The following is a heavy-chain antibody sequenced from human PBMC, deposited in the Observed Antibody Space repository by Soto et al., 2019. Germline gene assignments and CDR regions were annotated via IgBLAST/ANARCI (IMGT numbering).Heavy chain of an antibody. D-gene: IGHD6-19*01. J-gene: IGHJ5*02. CDR3: ARDGYSSGWVNWFDP. CDR2: IIPNFGTA. V-gene: IGHV1-69*13. Sequence: SVKVSCKASGGTFSSYAISWVRQAPGQGLEWMGGIIPNFGTANYAQKFQGRVTMTADESTSTAYMELSRLRSDDTAVYYCARDGYSSGWVNWFDPWGQGTLVTVSS. CDR1: GGTFSSYA.